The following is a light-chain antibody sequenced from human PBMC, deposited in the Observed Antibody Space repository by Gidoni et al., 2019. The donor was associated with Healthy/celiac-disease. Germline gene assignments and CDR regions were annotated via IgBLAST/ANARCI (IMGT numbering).Light chain of an antibody. CDR3: QQRSNWLT. CDR2: AAS. Sequence: EIVLTQSPATLSLSPGERATLSCRASQRVSSYLAWYQQKPGQAPRLLIYAASNRAPGIPARFRGSGSGTDFTLPFSSLEPEGFAVYFCQQRSNWLTFGGGPKVEIK. CDR1: QRVSSY. V-gene: IGKV3-11*01. J-gene: IGKJ4*01.